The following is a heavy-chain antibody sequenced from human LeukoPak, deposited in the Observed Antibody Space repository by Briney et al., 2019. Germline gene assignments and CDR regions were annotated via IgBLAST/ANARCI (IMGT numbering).Heavy chain of an antibody. CDR2: LTGSGGNT. Sequence: GGSPRLSRAPSGFTFSRYAMSWVRQAPGNGLEWVSGLTGSGGNTYYADSVKGRFTISRDNSKNTLSLQMNSLRAEDAAVYYCVKFRGIQHYNYHMDVWGKGTTVTVSS. CDR1: GFTFSRYA. D-gene: IGHD3-10*01. V-gene: IGHV3-23*01. CDR3: VKFRGIQHYNYHMDV. J-gene: IGHJ6*03.